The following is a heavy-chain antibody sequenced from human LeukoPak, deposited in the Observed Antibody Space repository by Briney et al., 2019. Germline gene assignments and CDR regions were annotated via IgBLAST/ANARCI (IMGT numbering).Heavy chain of an antibody. CDR2: ISRSTGHT. V-gene: IGHV3-21*06. J-gene: IGHJ6*02. CDR3: ARAGYAISWYTYGMDL. Sequence: GGSLRLSCAAFGFPLSINSITWVRQAPGKGLEWVASISRSTGHTSFADSVKGRFTISRDTANNSVLLQMNSLRDEDTAVYYCARAGYAISWYTYGMDLWGQGTTVTVSS. D-gene: IGHD1-1*01. CDR1: GFPLSINS.